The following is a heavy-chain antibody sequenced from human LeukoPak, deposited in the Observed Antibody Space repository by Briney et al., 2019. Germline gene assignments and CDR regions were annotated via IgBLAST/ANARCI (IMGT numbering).Heavy chain of an antibody. D-gene: IGHD4-23*01. CDR1: GGSISSGGYY. J-gene: IGHJ3*02. Sequence: SETLSLTCTVSGGSISSGGYYWSWIRQHPGKGLEWLGYIYYSGSTYYNPSLKSRVTISVDTSKNQFSLKLSSVTAADTAVYYCARGGGIHDAFDIWGQGTMVTVSS. V-gene: IGHV4-31*03. CDR2: IYYSGST. CDR3: ARGGGIHDAFDI.